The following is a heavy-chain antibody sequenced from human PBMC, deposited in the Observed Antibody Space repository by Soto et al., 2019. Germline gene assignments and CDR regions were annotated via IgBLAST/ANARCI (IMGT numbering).Heavy chain of an antibody. CDR3: ARDPEVYSFGYFDF. V-gene: IGHV1-69*13. J-gene: IGHJ4*02. Sequence: ASVKVSCKASGATFSSYAITWVRQAPGQGLEWMGGIVPIFGTADYAQKFQGRVTISADESTSTIYMELRSLRSDDTAVYYCARDPEVYSFGYFDFWGQGTLVTVSS. CDR2: IVPIFGTA. CDR1: GATFSSYA. D-gene: IGHD5-18*01.